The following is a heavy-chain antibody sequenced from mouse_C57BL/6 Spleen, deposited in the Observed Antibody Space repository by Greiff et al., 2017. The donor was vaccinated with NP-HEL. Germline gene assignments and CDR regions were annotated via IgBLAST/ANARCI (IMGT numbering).Heavy chain of an antibody. J-gene: IGHJ3*01. CDR1: GYTFTGYW. CDR2: ILPGSGST. V-gene: IGHV1-9*01. D-gene: IGHD1-1*01. Sequence: QVQLKQSGAELMKPGASVKLSCKATGYTFTGYWIEWVKQRPGHGLEWIGEILPGSGSTNYNEKFKGKATFTADTSSNTAYMQLSSLTTEDSAIYYCARGAITTVVAPFAYWGQGTLVTVSA. CDR3: ARGAITTVVAPFAY.